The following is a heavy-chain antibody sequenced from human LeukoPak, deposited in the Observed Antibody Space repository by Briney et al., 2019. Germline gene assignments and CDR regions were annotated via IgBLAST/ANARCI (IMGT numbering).Heavy chain of an antibody. D-gene: IGHD3-9*01. CDR2: IKQDGSEE. Sequence: LRLSXXXXXFTFXXXSMNWVRQAPGKGLEWVANIKQDGSEEYYVDSVKGRFTISRDNAKNSLYLQMNSLRAEDTAVYYCARDKARDDILTGSLFAYWGQGTLVTVSS. J-gene: IGHJ4*02. CDR3: ARDKARDDILTGSLFAY. CDR1: XFTFXXXS. V-gene: IGHV3-7*01.